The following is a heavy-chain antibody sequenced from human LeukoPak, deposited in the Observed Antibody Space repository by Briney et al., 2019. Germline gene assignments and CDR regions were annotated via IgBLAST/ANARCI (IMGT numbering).Heavy chain of an antibody. Sequence: PSETLSLTCAVSGGSISTTTYYWGWIRQPPGKGLEWIGNIYYSGSTFYNPSLKSRVTIFLDTSKNQFSLRLTSVTAADTAVYYCAREGLRGEYFDYWGQGTLVTVSS. J-gene: IGHJ4*02. V-gene: IGHV4-39*01. CDR1: GGSISTTTYY. CDR2: IYYSGST. D-gene: IGHD2-8*01. CDR3: AREGLRGEYFDY.